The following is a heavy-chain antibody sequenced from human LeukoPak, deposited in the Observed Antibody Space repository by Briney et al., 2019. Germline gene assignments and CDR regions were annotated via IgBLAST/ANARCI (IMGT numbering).Heavy chain of an antibody. CDR1: GFSLSTNTEG. CDR3: AHYFDSAFDY. J-gene: IGHJ4*02. Sequence: SVPMLVRPTETLTVKCIVSGFSLSTNTEGVGWIRQPPGRALEWLGIIYWDDDKRYSPSLKSRLTITKDTSKNQVVLRMTKMDPVDTATYYCAHYFDSAFDYWGQGTLVTVSS. V-gene: IGHV2-5*02. CDR2: IYWDDDK. D-gene: IGHD3-9*01.